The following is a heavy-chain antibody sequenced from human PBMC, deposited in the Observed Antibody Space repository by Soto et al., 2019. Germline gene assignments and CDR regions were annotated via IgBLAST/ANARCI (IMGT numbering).Heavy chain of an antibody. CDR2: IYYSGST. D-gene: IGHD3-10*01. Sequence: SETLSLTCTVSGGSISSYYWSWIRQPPGKGLEWIGYIYYSGSTNYNPSLKSRVTISVDTSKNQFSLKLSSVTAADTAVYYCARGLIRGALNWFDPWGQGALVPVSS. V-gene: IGHV4-59*13. CDR1: GGSISSYY. CDR3: ARGLIRGALNWFDP. J-gene: IGHJ5*02.